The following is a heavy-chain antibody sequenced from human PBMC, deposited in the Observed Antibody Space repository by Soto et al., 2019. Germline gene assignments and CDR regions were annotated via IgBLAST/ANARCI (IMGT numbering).Heavy chain of an antibody. Sequence: GESMKISCKGSGYSFTSYWISWVRQMPGKGLEWMGRIDPSDSYTNYSPSFQGHVTISADKSISTAYLQWSSLKASDTAMYYCARRHSSRSAFDFWGQGTLVTVSA. V-gene: IGHV5-10-1*01. CDR3: ARRHSSRSAFDF. CDR2: IDPSDSYT. J-gene: IGHJ5*01. CDR1: GYSFTSYW. D-gene: IGHD6-13*01.